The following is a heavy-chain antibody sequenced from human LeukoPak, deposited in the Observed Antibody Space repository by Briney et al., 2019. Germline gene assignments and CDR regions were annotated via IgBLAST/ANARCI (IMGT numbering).Heavy chain of an antibody. CDR3: ARHVVVPAYYYYYMDV. V-gene: IGHV1-46*01. CDR2: INPSGGST. CDR1: GYTFTTYY. D-gene: IGHD2-21*02. Sequence: ASVTVSCKASGYTFTTYYMSWVRQAPGQGLEWMGIINPSGGSTSYAQKFQGRVTMTRDMSTSTVYMELSSLKSEDTAVYYCARHVVVPAYYYYYMDVWGKGTTVTVSS. J-gene: IGHJ6*03.